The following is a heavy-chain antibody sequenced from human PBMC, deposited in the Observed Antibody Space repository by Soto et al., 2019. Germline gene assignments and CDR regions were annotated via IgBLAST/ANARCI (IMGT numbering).Heavy chain of an antibody. CDR3: ASNYGSGSS. V-gene: IGHV1-69*06. D-gene: IGHD3-10*01. CDR1: ADTFSSPA. Sequence: PVKVSWKASADTFSSPAISWVRQAPGQRHKWMGGIIPIFGTANYAQKFQGRGTITADKSTSTAYIGLSSLRPEDTAVYYCASNYGSGSSWGQGTLVTV. J-gene: IGHJ5*02. CDR2: IIPIFGTA.